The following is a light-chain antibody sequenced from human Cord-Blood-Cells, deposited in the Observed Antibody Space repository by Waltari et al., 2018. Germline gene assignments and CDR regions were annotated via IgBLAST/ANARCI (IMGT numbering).Light chain of an antibody. J-gene: IGLJ3*02. Sequence: QSALTQPASVSGSPGQSITISCTGTSSDVGSYNLASWYQQHPGKAPKLRIYEGSKWPSGVSNRFSGSKSGNTASLTISGLQAEDEADYYCCSYAGSSTWVFGGGTKLTVL. V-gene: IGLV2-23*01. CDR3: CSYAGSSTWV. CDR1: SSDVGSYNL. CDR2: EGS.